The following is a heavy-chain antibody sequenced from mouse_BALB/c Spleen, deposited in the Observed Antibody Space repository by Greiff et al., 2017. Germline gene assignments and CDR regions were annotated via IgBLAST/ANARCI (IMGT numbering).Heavy chain of an antibody. CDR1: GFSLTSYG. Sequence: VKLVESGPGLVAPSQSLSITCTVSGFSLTSYGVHWVRQPPGKGLEWLGVIWAGGSTNYNSALMSRLSISKDNSKSQVFLKMNSLQTDDTAMYYCARGYGYDGAAWFAYWGQGTLVTVSA. CDR3: ARGYGYDGAAWFAY. CDR2: IWAGGST. V-gene: IGHV2-9*02. D-gene: IGHD2-2*01. J-gene: IGHJ3*01.